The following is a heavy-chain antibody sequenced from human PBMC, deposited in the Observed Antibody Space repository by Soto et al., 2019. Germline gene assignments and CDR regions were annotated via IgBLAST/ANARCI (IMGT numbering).Heavy chain of an antibody. Sequence: QVQLVQSGAEVKKPGASVMVSCKASGYTFTNYAFSWVRQAPGQGLEWMGWISAYNGNTNYPQKLQGRVTMTTDTSTSTAYMELRSLRSDDTAVYYCARDLAAAGPFDCWGQGTLVTVSS. D-gene: IGHD6-13*01. V-gene: IGHV1-18*01. CDR3: ARDLAAAGPFDC. CDR1: GYTFTNYA. J-gene: IGHJ4*02. CDR2: ISAYNGNT.